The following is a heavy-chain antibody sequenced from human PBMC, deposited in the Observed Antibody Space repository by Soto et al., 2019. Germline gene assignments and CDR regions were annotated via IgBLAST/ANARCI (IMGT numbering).Heavy chain of an antibody. Sequence: SETLSLTCAVYGGSFSGYYWTWIRQPPGTGLEWIGEINHSGSTNYNPSLKSRVTISADTSKNQFSLKLTSVTAADTAVYYCARFTAAADNGYFDYWGQGTLVTVSS. CDR3: ARFTAAADNGYFDY. CDR2: INHSGST. J-gene: IGHJ4*02. CDR1: GGSFSGYY. D-gene: IGHD6-13*01. V-gene: IGHV4-34*01.